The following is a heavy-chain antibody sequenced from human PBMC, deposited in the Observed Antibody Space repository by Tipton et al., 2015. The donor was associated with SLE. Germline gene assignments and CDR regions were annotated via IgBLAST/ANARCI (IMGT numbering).Heavy chain of an antibody. Sequence: TLSLTCTVSGGSISSSSYYWGWIRQPPGKGLEWIGSIYYSGSTYYNPSLKSRVTISVDTSKNQFSLKLSSVIAADTALYYCARDPINDAFDLWGQGTMVSVSS. J-gene: IGHJ3*01. CDR2: IYYSGST. CDR1: GGSISSSSYY. CDR3: ARDPINDAFDL. V-gene: IGHV4-39*07.